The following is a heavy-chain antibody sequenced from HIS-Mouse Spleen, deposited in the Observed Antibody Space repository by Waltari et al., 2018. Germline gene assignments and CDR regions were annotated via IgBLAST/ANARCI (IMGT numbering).Heavy chain of an antibody. CDR2: IYYSGST. Sequence: QLQLQASGPGLVKPSEHLSPPRTVSGGSISSSRYYLGWIRPPPGKGLEWIGSIYYSGSTYYNPSLNSRVTISVDTSKNQFSLKLSSVTAADTAVYYCAREIPYSSSWYDWYFDLWGRGTLVTVSS. CDR1: GGSISSSRYY. J-gene: IGHJ2*01. D-gene: IGHD6-13*01. V-gene: IGHV4-39*07. CDR3: AREIPYSSSWYDWYFDL.